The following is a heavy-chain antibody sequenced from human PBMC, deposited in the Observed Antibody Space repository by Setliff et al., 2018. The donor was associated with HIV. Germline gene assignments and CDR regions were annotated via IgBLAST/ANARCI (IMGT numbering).Heavy chain of an antibody. V-gene: IGHV3-11*06. D-gene: IGHD3-22*01. CDR2: ISNSSGHT. J-gene: IGHJ4*02. CDR1: GFTFSDYF. Sequence: GGSLRLSCAASGFTFSDYFMAWVRQTPVKGLEWISYISNSSGHTVYADSVKGRFTISRDNAKNSLYLQMNSLRDEDTAVYYCAREDYYDSTQTDYWGQGALVTVSS. CDR3: AREDYYDSTQTDY.